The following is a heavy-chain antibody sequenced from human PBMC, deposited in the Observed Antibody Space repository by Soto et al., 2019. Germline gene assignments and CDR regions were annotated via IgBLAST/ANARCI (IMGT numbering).Heavy chain of an antibody. CDR1: GFTFSPYA. D-gene: IGHD6-19*01. V-gene: IGHV3-30-3*01. CDR2: ISFDGGDK. CDR3: ARDWGSSGWYRRADY. J-gene: IGHJ4*02. Sequence: QVQLVESGGGVVQPGRSLRLSCAASGFTFSPYAMHWVRQAPGKGLEWVAGISFDGGDKVYTDSVKGRCTISRDNSKNTLHLQMNSLKPEDTAVYYCARDWGSSGWYRRADYWGQGTLVTVSS.